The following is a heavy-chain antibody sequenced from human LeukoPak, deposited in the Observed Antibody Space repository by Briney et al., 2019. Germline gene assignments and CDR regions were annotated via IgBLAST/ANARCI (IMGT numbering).Heavy chain of an antibody. V-gene: IGHV3-7*03. J-gene: IGHJ4*02. CDR1: GFTFISYW. D-gene: IGHD5-18*01. Sequence: GGSLRLSCAASGFTFISYWMSWVRQAPGKGLEWVANIKQDGSEKYYVGSVRGRFTISRDNAKNSLYLQMNSLRAEDTALYFCARGAEVQLWSYYFDYWGQGTLVTVSS. CDR3: ARGAEVQLWSYYFDY. CDR2: IKQDGSEK.